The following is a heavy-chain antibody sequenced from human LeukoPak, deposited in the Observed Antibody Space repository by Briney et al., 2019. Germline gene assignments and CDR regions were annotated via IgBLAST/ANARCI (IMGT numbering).Heavy chain of an antibody. CDR1: GYTFTGYY. V-gene: IGHV1-2*02. D-gene: IGHD6-19*01. CDR2: INPNSGGT. J-gene: IGHJ6*02. CDR3: ARDFSGWNVYYYYGMDV. Sequence: ASVKVSCKASGYTFTGYYMHWVRQAPGRGLEWMGWINPNSGGTNYAQKFQGRVTMTRDTSISTAYMELSRLRSDDTAVYYCARDFSGWNVYYYYGMDVWGQGTTVTVSS.